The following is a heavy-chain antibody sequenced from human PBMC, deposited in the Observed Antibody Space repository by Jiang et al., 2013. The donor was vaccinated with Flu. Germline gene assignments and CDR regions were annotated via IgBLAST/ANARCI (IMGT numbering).Heavy chain of an antibody. V-gene: IGHV3-21*01. CDR3: ARDGGPWELLGWFDP. CDR2: ISSSSSYI. J-gene: IGHJ5*02. Sequence: SISSSSSYIYYADSVKGRFTISRDNAKNSLYLQMNSLRAEDTAVYYCARDGGPWELLGWFDPWGQGTLVTVSS. D-gene: IGHD1-26*01.